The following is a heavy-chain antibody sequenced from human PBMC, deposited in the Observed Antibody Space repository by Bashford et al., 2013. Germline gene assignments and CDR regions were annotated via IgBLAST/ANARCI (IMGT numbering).Heavy chain of an antibody. Sequence: GGPLRLSCAASGFTFTTYSMNWVRQAPGKGLEWVSYISSTSSTIYYADSVKGRFTISRDNAKNSLYLQMTSLRDEDTAVYYCARERRGDWRVPAALGPGYWGQGNPGHRLL. J-gene: IGHJ4*02. CDR3: ARERRGDWRVPAALGPGY. CDR1: GFTFTTYS. V-gene: IGHV3-48*02. CDR2: ISSTSSTI. D-gene: IGHD2-2*01.